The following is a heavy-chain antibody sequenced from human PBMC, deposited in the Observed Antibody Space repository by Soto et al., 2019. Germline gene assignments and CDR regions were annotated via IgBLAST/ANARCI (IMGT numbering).Heavy chain of an antibody. Sequence: QLQLQESGPGLVKPSETLSLTCTVSGGSISSSSYYWGWIRQPPGKGLEWIGSIYYSGSTYYNPSLKSRVTISVDTSKNQFSLKLSSVTAADTAVYYCARLRRNWYFDLWGRGTLVTVSS. CDR1: GGSISSSSYY. V-gene: IGHV4-39*01. CDR2: IYYSGST. CDR3: ARLRRNWYFDL. J-gene: IGHJ2*01.